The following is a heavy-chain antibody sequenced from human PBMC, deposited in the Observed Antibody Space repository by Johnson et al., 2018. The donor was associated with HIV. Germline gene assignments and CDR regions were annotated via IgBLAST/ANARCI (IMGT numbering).Heavy chain of an antibody. Sequence: EVQLVESGGGLVQAGRSLRLSCAASGFSFDEYAMDWVRQAPGKGLEWVSGINWNSEIKGYGDSVKGRFTISRDNSKSTLYLQMNSLRAEDTAIYYCARAPKSGDYLHAFDVWGQGTMVTVSS. D-gene: IGHD2-21*02. CDR1: GFSFDEYA. CDR2: INWNSEIK. CDR3: ARAPKSGDYLHAFDV. V-gene: IGHV3-9*01. J-gene: IGHJ3*01.